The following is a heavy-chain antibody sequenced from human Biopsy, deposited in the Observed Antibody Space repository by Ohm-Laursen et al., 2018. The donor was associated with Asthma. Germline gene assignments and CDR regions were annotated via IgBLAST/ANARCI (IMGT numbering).Heavy chain of an antibody. CDR1: GGSINSDY. CDR3: ARDQGDSKFDY. V-gene: IGHV4-59*01. CDR2: SSYSGFR. D-gene: IGHD3-16*01. Sequence: PSETLSLTCTFSGGSINSDYWSWIRQPPGKGLEWIGLSSYSGFRKYNPSLKSRVTISVDTSKNQLSLNLTSVIAADTAVYYCARDQGDSKFDYWGQGILVTASS. J-gene: IGHJ4*02.